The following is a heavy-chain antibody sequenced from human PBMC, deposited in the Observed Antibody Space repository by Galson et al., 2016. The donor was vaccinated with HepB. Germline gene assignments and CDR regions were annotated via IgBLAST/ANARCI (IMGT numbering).Heavy chain of an antibody. Sequence: SETLSLTCNVSGGSISSNYWSWIRQPAGKGLEWIGRIYNSGIPKYNPSLKTRVSMSMDTTKNQVPLKLSSGTASDTAVDYCARQSELPDPVSTTFYYGLDVWGQGTMVTVSS. D-gene: IGHD5/OR15-5a*01. CDR2: IYNSGIP. CDR3: ARQSELPDPVSTTFYYGLDV. CDR1: GGSISSNY. V-gene: IGHV4-4*07. J-gene: IGHJ6*02.